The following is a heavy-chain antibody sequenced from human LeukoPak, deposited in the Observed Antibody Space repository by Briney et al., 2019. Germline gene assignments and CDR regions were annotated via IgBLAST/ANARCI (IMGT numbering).Heavy chain of an antibody. D-gene: IGHD5-18*01. V-gene: IGHV1-18*01. CDR2: ISAYNGNT. Sequence: GASVKVSCKASGYTFTSYGISWVRQAPGQGLEWMGWISAYNGNTNYAQKLQGRVTMTRNTSISTAYMELSSLRSEDTAVYYCARGLLTVDTAMGYWGQGTLVTVSS. CDR1: GYTFTSYG. CDR3: ARGLLTVDTAMGY. J-gene: IGHJ4*02.